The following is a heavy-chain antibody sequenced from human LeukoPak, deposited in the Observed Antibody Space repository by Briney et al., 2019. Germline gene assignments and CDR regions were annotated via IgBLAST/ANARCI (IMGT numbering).Heavy chain of an antibody. D-gene: IGHD6-25*01. CDR3: ARDVRQRGFDY. CDR2: ITSSGSYI. V-gene: IGHV3-21*01. Sequence: PGGSLRLSCAASGFTFSSYNMNWVRQAPGKGLEWVSSITSSGSYIYYADSMKGRFTISRDNAKNSLYLQLNSLRAEDTAVYYCARDVRQRGFDYWGQGTLVTVSS. CDR1: GFTFSSYN. J-gene: IGHJ4*02.